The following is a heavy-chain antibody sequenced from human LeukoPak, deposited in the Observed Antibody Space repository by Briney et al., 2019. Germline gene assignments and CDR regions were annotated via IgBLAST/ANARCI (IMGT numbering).Heavy chain of an antibody. CDR2: IRGESDYI. V-gene: IGHV3-21*06. CDR3: VREHYDFFLDY. Sequence: GGSLRLSCAASEFVFSTYYMHWVRQAPGKGLEWVSSIRGESDYIYYRDSVKGRFTISRDNAKSSLYLQMNRLRVEDTAVYFCVREHYDFFLDYWGQGTLVTVSS. J-gene: IGHJ4*02. D-gene: IGHD3-3*01. CDR1: EFVFSTYY.